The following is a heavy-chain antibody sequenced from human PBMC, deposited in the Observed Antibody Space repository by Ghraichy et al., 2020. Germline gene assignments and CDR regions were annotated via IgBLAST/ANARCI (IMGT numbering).Heavy chain of an antibody. Sequence: GGSLRLSCAASGFSFRNYAMHWVRQDPGKGLEWVAVISYDGSNKYYSDSVKGRFTISRDNSKLFLQMNSLRADDTAVYLCARMTGAVPDAGGYWYFDLWGRGTLVTVSS. V-gene: IGHV3-30-3*01. J-gene: IGHJ2*01. D-gene: IGHD2-2*01. CDR2: ISYDGSNK. CDR1: GFSFRNYA. CDR3: ARMTGAVPDAGGYWYFDL.